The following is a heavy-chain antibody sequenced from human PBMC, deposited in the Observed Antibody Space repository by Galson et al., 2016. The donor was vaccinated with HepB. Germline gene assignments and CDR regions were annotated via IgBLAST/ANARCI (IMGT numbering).Heavy chain of an antibody. Sequence: SLRLSCATSGFTFGDYAMNWFRQAPGKGLEWVVFIRSRAFGGTTNYAASVTVRFTISRDDSKSIAYLQMNSLKTEDTDDYYCSGGYRDVTSCYDGFDYWGQGTLVTVSS. J-gene: IGHJ4*02. V-gene: IGHV3-49*03. CDR2: IRSRAFGGTT. D-gene: IGHD2-2*01. CDR1: GFTFGDYA. CDR3: SGGYRDVTSCYDGFDY.